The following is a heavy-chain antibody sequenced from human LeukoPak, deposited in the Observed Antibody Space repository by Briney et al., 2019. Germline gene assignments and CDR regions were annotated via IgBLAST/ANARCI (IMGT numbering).Heavy chain of an antibody. D-gene: IGHD3-10*01. J-gene: IGHJ4*02. CDR2: ISWNSGSI. Sequence: PGGSLRLSCTASGFTFGDYAMSWVRQAPGKGLEWVSGISWNSGSIGYADSVKGRFTISRDNAKNSLYLQMNSLRAEDTALYYCAKAERYGSGSYGAGDYWGQGTLVTVSS. CDR3: AKAERYGSGSYGAGDY. CDR1: GFTFGDYA. V-gene: IGHV3-9*01.